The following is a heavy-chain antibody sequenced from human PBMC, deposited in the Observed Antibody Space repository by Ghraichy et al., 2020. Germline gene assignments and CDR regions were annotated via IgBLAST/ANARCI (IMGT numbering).Heavy chain of an antibody. CDR2: IYYSGST. D-gene: IGHD5-24*01. CDR1: GGSISSYY. V-gene: IGHV4-59*01. J-gene: IGHJ4*02. CDR3: ARGDRMAILDY. Sequence: SETLSLTCTVSGGSISSYYWSWIRQPPGKGLEWIGYIYYSGSTNYNPSLKSRVTISVDTSKNQFSLKLSSVTAADTAVYYCARGDRMAILDYWGQGTLVTVSS.